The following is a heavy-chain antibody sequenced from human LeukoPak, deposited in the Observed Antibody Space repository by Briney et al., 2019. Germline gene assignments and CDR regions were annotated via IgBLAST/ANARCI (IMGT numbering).Heavy chain of an antibody. CDR1: GFTFSSYG. CDR2: IWYDGSNK. CDR3: AKGQGDYGEVDY. Sequence: PGGSLRLSCAASGFTFSSYGMHWVRQAPGKGLEWVAVIWYDGSNKYYADSVKGRFTISRDNSKNTLYLQMNSLRAEDAAVYYCAKGQGDYGEVDYWGQGTLVTVSS. D-gene: IGHD4-17*01. J-gene: IGHJ4*02. V-gene: IGHV3-33*06.